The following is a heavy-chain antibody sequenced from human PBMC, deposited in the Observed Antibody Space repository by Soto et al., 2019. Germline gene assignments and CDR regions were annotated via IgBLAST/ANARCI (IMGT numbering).Heavy chain of an antibody. D-gene: IGHD4-4*01. J-gene: IGHJ4*02. CDR3: ARDWGMTTVTTFPFDY. CDR1: GYTFTSYG. Sequence: VSCKASGYTFTSYGISWVRQAPGQGLEWMGWISAYNGNTNYAQKLQGRVTMTTDTSTSTAYMELRSLRSDDTAVYYCARDWGMTTVTTFPFDYWGQGTLVTVSS. CDR2: ISAYNGNT. V-gene: IGHV1-18*04.